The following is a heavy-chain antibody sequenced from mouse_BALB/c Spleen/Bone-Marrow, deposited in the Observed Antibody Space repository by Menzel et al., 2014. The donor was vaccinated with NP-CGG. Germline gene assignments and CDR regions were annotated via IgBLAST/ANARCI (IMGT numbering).Heavy chain of an antibody. V-gene: IGHV2-9*02. CDR1: GFSLTNYG. CDR3: ARVTSSAVGAMDY. D-gene: IGHD3-2*02. J-gene: IGHJ4*01. CDR2: IWAGGST. Sequence: QVQLQQSGPGLVAPSQSLSITCTVSGFSLTNYGVHWVRQPPGKGLEWLGVIWAGGSTNYNSALMSRLSISKDNSKSQVFLKMNSPQTDDTAMYYCARVTSSAVGAMDYWGQGTSVTVSS.